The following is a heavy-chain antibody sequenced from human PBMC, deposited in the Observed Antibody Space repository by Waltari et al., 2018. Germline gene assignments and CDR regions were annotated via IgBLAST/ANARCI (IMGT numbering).Heavy chain of an antibody. J-gene: IGHJ4*02. CDR3: AHTNPPPTIFGVVILGPFDY. Sequence: QITLKESGPTLVKPTQTLTLTCTFSGFSLSTSGVGVGWIRQPPGKALEWLALIYWNDDKRYSPSLKSMLTITKDTSKNQVVLTMTNMDPVDTATYYCAHTNPPPTIFGVVILGPFDYWGQGTLVTVSS. V-gene: IGHV2-5*01. CDR1: GFSLSTSGVG. D-gene: IGHD3-3*01. CDR2: IYWNDDK.